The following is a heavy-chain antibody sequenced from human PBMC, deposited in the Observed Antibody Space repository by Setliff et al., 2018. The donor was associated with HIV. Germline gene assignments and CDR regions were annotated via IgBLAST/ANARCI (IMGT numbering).Heavy chain of an antibody. Sequence: GGSLRLSCAASGFAFTSYAMNWVRQAPGKGLEWISYISSSGSTIYYADSVKGRLTISRDNAKNSLYLQMNSLRAEDTAVYYCAPRFDPWGQGTLVTVSS. J-gene: IGHJ5*02. CDR2: ISSSGSTI. CDR3: APRFDP. V-gene: IGHV3-48*03. CDR1: GFAFTSYA.